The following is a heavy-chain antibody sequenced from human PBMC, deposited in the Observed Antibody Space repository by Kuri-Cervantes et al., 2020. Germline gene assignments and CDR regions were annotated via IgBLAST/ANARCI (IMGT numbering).Heavy chain of an antibody. V-gene: IGHV3-7*01. D-gene: IGHD3-22*01. J-gene: IGHJ4*02. CDR3: ASTPGVYYYDSSGYYMKDY. CDR1: GFTFSSYW. Sequence: VGFLRLSSAASGFTFSSYWMSWVRQAPGKGLEWVANIKQDGSEKYYVDSVKGRFTISRDNAKNSLYLQMHSLRAEDTAVYYCASTPGVYYYDSSGYYMKDYWGQGTLVTVSS. CDR2: IKQDGSEK.